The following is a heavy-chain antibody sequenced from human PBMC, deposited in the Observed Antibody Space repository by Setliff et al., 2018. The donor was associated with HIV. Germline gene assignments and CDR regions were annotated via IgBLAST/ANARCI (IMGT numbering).Heavy chain of an antibody. V-gene: IGHV4-31*03. CDR1: GDSISSGAYY. CDR3: TRDTGGGGFPMDV. CDR2: IFSSGIT. Sequence: SETLPLTCSVSGDSISSGAYYWSWIRQHPVKGLEWIGYIFSSGITYYSPSLHSRVTISLDTSKNQFSLNLTSITAADTAVYYCTRDTGGGGFPMDVWGKGTTVTVSS. J-gene: IGHJ6*03. D-gene: IGHD2-15*01.